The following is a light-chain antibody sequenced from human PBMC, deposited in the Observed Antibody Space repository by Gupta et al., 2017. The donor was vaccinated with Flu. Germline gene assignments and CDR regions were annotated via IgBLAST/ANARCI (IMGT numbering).Light chain of an antibody. Sequence: DIQVTPSPSSLSVSVGDRVTITCRSSQSLGMSMNWYQQRPGKAPNLLIIGASTLQSGVPSRCSGSGSGKDCTITSNSLQPEDGATYLCQKSYKRLYTFGRGT. V-gene: IGKV1-39*01. CDR2: GAS. CDR1: QSLGMS. CDR3: QKSYKRLYT. J-gene: IGKJ2*01.